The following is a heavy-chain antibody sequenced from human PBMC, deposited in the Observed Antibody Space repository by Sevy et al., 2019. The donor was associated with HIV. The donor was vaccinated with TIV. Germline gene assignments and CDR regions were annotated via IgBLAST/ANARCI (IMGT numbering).Heavy chain of an antibody. CDR2: ISDGSDST. D-gene: IGHD2-2*02. Sequence: GGSLRLSCAASGFTFSSYAMSWVRQAPGKGLEWVSTISDGSDSTYYADSVKGRFTISRDNSKNMLYLQMNTLRAEDTAVYYCAKDFRTHFNRVVPVAILDYWGLGTLVTVSS. CDR1: GFTFSSYA. J-gene: IGHJ4*02. CDR3: AKDFRTHFNRVVPVAILDY. V-gene: IGHV3-23*01.